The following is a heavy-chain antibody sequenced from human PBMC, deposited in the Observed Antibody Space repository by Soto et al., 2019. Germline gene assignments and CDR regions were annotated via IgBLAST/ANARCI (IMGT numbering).Heavy chain of an antibody. CDR2: FYYSGRT. V-gene: IGHV4-39*02. CDR3: AITLSRYCSNGVCYAPSFDF. D-gene: IGHD2-8*01. CDR1: GGSISSGSYY. J-gene: IGHJ4*02. Sequence: SETLSLTCTVSGGSISSGSYYCGWIRQPPGKGLEWIGSFYYSGRTYYNPSLKSRVAISVDTSKNHFSLKLSSVTAADTAVYYCAITLSRYCSNGVCYAPSFDFWGQGTLVTVSS.